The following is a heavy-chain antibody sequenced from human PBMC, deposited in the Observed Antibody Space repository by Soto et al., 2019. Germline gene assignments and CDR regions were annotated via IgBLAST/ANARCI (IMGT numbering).Heavy chain of an antibody. CDR3: AKVPARYYFES. V-gene: IGHV3-23*01. J-gene: IGHJ4*02. Sequence: GGSLRLSWAAAGGMFGSYGMSWVRQAPGKGLEWVSTISGSAAITYYADSVKGRFTISRDNSKNTLYLQMNSLRVEDTAVYYCAKVPARYYFESWGQGTLVTVSS. CDR1: GGMFGSYG. CDR2: ISGSAAIT.